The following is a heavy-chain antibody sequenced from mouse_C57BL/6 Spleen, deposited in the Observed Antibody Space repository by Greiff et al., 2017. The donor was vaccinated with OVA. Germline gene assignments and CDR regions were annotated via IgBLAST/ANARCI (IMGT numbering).Heavy chain of an antibody. J-gene: IGHJ3*01. CDR3: ASSYYSNYGGFAY. D-gene: IGHD2-5*01. V-gene: IGHV2-6*01. Sequence: VQVVESGPGLVAPSQSLSITCTVSGFSLTSYGVDWVRQSPGKGLEWLGVIWGVGSTNYNSALKSRLSISKDNSKSQVFLKMNSLQTDDTAMYYCASSYYSNYGGFAYWGQGTLVTVSA. CDR2: IWGVGST. CDR1: GFSLTSYG.